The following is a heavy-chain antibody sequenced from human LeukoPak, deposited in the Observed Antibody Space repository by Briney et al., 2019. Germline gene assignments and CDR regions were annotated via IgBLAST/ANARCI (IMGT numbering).Heavy chain of an antibody. CDR1: GYRLTSYA. D-gene: IGHD2-15*01. Sequence: GGSVKVSCKASGYRLTSYAINWVRQAPGQGLEWMGWINTNTGNPTYAQGFIGRFVFSLDTSVSTAYLQISSLKAEDTAVYYCARVQYCSSSSCPRDYYGMDVWGQGTTVTVSS. CDR2: INTNTGNP. CDR3: ARVQYCSSSSCPRDYYGMDV. J-gene: IGHJ6*02. V-gene: IGHV7-4-1*02.